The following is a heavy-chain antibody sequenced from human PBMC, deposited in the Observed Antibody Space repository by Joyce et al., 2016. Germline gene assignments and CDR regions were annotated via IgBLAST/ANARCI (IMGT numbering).Heavy chain of an antibody. V-gene: IGHV1-69*01. CDR1: GGTFSNYA. J-gene: IGHJ3*02. CDR2: IIPIFGTT. D-gene: IGHD6-13*01. Sequence: QVQLVQSGAEVKKPGSSVKVSCEASGGTFSNYAISWVRQAPGQGLGWLGGIIPIFGTTNYAQKFQCRVTITADESTSTTYMELSRLRSQDTAVYYCARGARAAAGTFDAFDIWGQGTMVTVS. CDR3: ARGARAAAGTFDAFDI.